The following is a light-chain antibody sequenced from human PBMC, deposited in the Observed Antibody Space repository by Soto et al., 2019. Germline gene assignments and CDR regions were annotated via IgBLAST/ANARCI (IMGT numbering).Light chain of an antibody. J-gene: IGKJ5*01. Sequence: EIVLTQSPGTLSMSPGERATLSCRASQSVISTYLAWYQQKFGQAPRLLIYATSTRATGIPDRFSGSGSGTDFTLTISRLEPEDFAIYYCQQYGTSPITFGQGTRLEIK. CDR1: QSVISTY. V-gene: IGKV3-20*01. CDR3: QQYGTSPIT. CDR2: ATS.